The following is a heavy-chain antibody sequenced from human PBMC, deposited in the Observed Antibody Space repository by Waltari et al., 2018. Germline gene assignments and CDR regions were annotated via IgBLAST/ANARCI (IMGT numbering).Heavy chain of an antibody. CDR2: IWYDGSNK. CDR1: GFPLRSHG. CDR3: ARGGDYGGNYDFDY. J-gene: IGHJ4*02. D-gene: IGHD4-17*01. Sequence: QVQLVESGGGVVQPGRSLRLSCAASGFPLRSHGLHWVRQAPGKGLEWVAVIWYDGSNKYYADSVKGRFTISRDNSKNTLYLQMNSLRAEDTAVYYCARGGDYGGNYDFDYWGQGTLVTVSS. V-gene: IGHV3-33*08.